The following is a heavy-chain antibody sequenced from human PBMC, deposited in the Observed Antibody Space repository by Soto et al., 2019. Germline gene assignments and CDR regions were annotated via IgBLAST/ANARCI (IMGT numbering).Heavy chain of an antibody. CDR1: GFTLGTYW. D-gene: IGHD5-12*01. J-gene: IGHJ6*02. V-gene: IGHV3-7*05. Sequence: EVQLVASGGGLVQPWESLRLSCVASGFTLGTYWMSCARQAPGKGLEWLASIKQDGSEEFSVDSVKGRFTISRDNAKNLLLLQLNSLRGEDTVVYECASDMGNGYDGQESWGLDVWGQGTTVTVSS. CDR3: ASDMGNGYDGQESWGLDV. CDR2: IKQDGSEE.